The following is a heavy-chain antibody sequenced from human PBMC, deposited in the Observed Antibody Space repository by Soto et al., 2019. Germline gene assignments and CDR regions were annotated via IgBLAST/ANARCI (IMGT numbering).Heavy chain of an antibody. CDR3: VSGYCSDGSCFH. D-gene: IGHD2-15*01. Sequence: TGGSLRLSCAASGFTFSSYWMHWVRQTPGKGLVWVSRINSDGSSTSHADAVKGRFTISRDNAKNTLYLQMNSLRTEDTAVYYCVSGYCSDGSCFHWGQGSLVTVSS. V-gene: IGHV3-74*01. J-gene: IGHJ4*02. CDR2: INSDGSST. CDR1: GFTFSSYW.